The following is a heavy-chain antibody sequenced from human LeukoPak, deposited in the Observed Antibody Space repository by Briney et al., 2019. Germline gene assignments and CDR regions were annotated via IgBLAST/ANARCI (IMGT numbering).Heavy chain of an antibody. V-gene: IGHV3-33*01. CDR3: ARDLVHSYVFDY. J-gene: IGHJ4*02. CDR1: GYTFRSYG. D-gene: IGHD5-18*01. Sequence: GGSLRLSCAASGYTFRSYGMYWVRQAPGKGLEWVAGIWYDGSKKYYADSVKGRFTISRDNAKNSLYLQMNSLRAEDTAVYYCARDLVHSYVFDYWGQGTLVTVSS. CDR2: IWYDGSKK.